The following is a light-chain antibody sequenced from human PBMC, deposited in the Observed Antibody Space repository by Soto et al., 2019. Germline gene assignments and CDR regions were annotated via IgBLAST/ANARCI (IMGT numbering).Light chain of an antibody. CDR3: QKYGRSPLT. J-gene: IGKJ3*01. CDR2: GAS. CDR1: QSVSSSS. V-gene: IGKV3-20*01. Sequence: EIVLTQSPGTLSLSPGERATLSCRASQSVSSSSLAWYQQKPGQAPRLLIYGASTRATGIPDRFSGSGSGTDFTLTISRLEAEDFAVYYCQKYGRSPLTFGPGTKVEIK.